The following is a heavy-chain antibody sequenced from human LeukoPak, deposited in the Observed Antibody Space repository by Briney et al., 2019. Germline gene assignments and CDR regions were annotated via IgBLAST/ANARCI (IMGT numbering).Heavy chain of an antibody. D-gene: IGHD6-19*01. J-gene: IGHJ4*02. CDR2: IKSKTDGGTT. CDR3: TTPSSGWYGFDY. V-gene: IGHV3-15*01. Sequence: GGSLRLSCAASGFTFSNAWMSWVHQAPGKGLEWVGRIKSKTDGGTTDYAAPVKGRFTISRDDSKNTLYLQMNSLKTEDTAVYYCTTPSSGWYGFDYWGQGTLVTVSS. CDR1: GFTFSNAW.